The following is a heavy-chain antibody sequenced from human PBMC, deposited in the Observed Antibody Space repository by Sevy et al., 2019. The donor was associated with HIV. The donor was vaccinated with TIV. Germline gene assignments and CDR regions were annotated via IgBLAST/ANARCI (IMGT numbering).Heavy chain of an antibody. CDR2: IIPIFGTA. CDR1: GGTFSSYA. Sequence: ASVKVSCKASGGTFSSYAISWVRQAPGQGLEWMGGIIPIFGTANYAQKFQGRVTITADESTSTAYMELSSLRSEDTAVYYCVGRPKLLPPYYYYGMDVWGQGTTVTVSS. D-gene: IGHD2-15*01. V-gene: IGHV1-69*13. J-gene: IGHJ6*02. CDR3: VGRPKLLPPYYYYGMDV.